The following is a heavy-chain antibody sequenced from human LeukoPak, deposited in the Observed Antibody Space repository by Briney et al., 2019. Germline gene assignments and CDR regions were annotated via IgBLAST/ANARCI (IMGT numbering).Heavy chain of an antibody. CDR2: IYHSGST. J-gene: IGHJ5*02. Sequence: SETLSLTCAVSGGSISSSNWWSWVRQPPGKGLEWIGEIYHSGSTNYNPSLKSRVTISVDKSKNQFSLKLSSVTAADTAVYYCARVFLHPYYGSGIAIWFDPWGRGTLVTVSS. CDR1: GGSISSSNW. D-gene: IGHD3-10*01. V-gene: IGHV4-4*02. CDR3: ARVFLHPYYGSGIAIWFDP.